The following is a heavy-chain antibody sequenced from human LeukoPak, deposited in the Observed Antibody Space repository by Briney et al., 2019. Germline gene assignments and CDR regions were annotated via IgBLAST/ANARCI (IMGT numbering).Heavy chain of an antibody. V-gene: IGHV4-31*11. CDR1: GGSFSGYY. CDR3: ARGAYYDFWSGYLPYFDY. Sequence: PSETLSLTCAVYGGSFSGYYWSWIRQHPGKGLEWIGYIYYSGSTYYNPSLKSRVTISVDTSKNQFSLKLSSVTAADTAVYYCARGAYYDFWSGYLPYFDYWGQGTLVTVSS. J-gene: IGHJ4*02. D-gene: IGHD3-3*01. CDR2: IYYSGST.